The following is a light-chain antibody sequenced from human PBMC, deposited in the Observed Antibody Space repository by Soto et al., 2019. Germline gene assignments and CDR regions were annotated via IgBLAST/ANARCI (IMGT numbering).Light chain of an antibody. CDR3: QQSYSSLWT. CDR1: QSISSY. V-gene: IGKV1-39*01. J-gene: IGKJ1*01. CDR2: AAS. Sequence: DIQMTQSPSSLSASVGDRVTITCRASQSISSYLNWYQQKPGKAPHLLIYAASSLQGGVPSRFTGSVSGTDFTLTISCLQPEDFATYYCQQSYSSLWTFGQGPKVEIK.